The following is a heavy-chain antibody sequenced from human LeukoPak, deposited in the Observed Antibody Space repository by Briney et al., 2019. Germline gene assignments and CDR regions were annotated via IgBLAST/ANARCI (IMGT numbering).Heavy chain of an antibody. J-gene: IGHJ4*02. V-gene: IGHV1-46*01. CDR2: INPSGGDT. D-gene: IGHD1-14*01. Sequence: ASVKVSCKASGYTFTSYYMHWVRQAPRQGLEWMGIINPSGGDTSYAQKFQGRLTMTRDTPTNTVYMELTSLRSEDTAVYYCAREVMDNLRFDYWGQGTLVTVSS. CDR3: AREVMDNLRFDY. CDR1: GYTFTSYY.